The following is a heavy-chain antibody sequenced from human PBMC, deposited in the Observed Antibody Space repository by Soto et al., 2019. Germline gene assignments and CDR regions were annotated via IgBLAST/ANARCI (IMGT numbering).Heavy chain of an antibody. CDR1: GGSISSGDYY. J-gene: IGHJ3*02. D-gene: IGHD3-3*01. CDR2: IYYSGST. V-gene: IGHV4-30-4*01. Sequence: QVQLQESGPGLVKPSQTLSLTCTVSGGSISSGDYYWSWLRQPPGKGLEWIGYIYYSGSTCYNPSLKSRVTISVDTSKNQFSLKLSSVTAADTAVYYCARGLDYDFWSGYPDAFDIWGQGTMVTVSS. CDR3: ARGLDYDFWSGYPDAFDI.